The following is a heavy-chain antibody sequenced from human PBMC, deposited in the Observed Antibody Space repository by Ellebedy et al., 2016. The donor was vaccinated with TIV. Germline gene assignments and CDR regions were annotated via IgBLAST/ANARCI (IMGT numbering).Heavy chain of an antibody. V-gene: IGHV3-23*01. Sequence: GESLKISCAASGFTFRSFALSWVRPAPGKGLEWVAAISGIGAKTYYRDSVKGRFTISRDDSGSTLYLHIASLRAEDTAIYYCARDARIFFDGAGSHGALENWGQGTLVTVSS. CDR3: ARDARIFFDGAGSHGALEN. J-gene: IGHJ4*02. D-gene: IGHD5-24*01. CDR2: ISGIGAKT. CDR1: GFTFRSFA.